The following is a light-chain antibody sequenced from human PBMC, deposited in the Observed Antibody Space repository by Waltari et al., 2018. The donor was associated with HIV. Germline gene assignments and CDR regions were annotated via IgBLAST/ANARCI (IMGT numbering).Light chain of an antibody. V-gene: IGLV1-40*01. CDR2: NTN. Sequence: QSVLTQQPSVSGAPGQWVTLSCTGGNSNIGTHEVHWYQQLPGTAPQLLIANTNNRPSGVPDRVSGSKDGTSASLASTGLQAEDEADYYCQSSDSTLSGSVFGGGTKLTVL. J-gene: IGLJ2*01. CDR1: NSNIGTHE. CDR3: QSSDSTLSGSV.